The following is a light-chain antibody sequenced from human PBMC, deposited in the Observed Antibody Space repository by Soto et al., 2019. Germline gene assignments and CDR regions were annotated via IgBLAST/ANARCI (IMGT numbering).Light chain of an antibody. J-gene: IGKJ2*01. CDR2: DAS. Sequence: EIVLTQSPATLSLSPGERATLSCRASQSISIYLAWYQQKPGQAPRLLIYDASTRATGIPARFSGSGSGTEFTLTISSLQSEDFAVYYCQQYNNWPMYTFGQGTKLEIK. CDR1: QSISIY. CDR3: QQYNNWPMYT. V-gene: IGKV3-15*01.